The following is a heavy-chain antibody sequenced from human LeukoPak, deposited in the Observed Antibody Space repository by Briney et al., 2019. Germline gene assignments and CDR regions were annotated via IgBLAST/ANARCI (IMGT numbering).Heavy chain of an antibody. CDR3: ARDKELELRGYFDY. V-gene: IGHV3-30-3*01. CDR2: ISYDGSNK. J-gene: IGHJ4*02. D-gene: IGHD1-7*01. Sequence: GGSLRLSCAASGFTFSNAWMSWVRQAPGKGLEWVAVISYDGSNKYYADSVKGRFTISRDNSKNTLYLQMNSLRAEDTAVYYCARDKELELRGYFDYWGQGTLVTVSS. CDR1: GFTFSNAW.